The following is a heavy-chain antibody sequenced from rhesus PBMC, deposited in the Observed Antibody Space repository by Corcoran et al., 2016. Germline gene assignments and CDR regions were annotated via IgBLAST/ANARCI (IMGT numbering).Heavy chain of an antibody. Sequence: QLQLQESGPGLVKPSETLSVTCVVSGGSISSSYWSWIRQAPGKGLEWIGYIYGSGSSTNYNPSLKSRVTLSVETSKNQLSLKLSSVTAADTAVYYCASEGAAAPFDYWGQGVLVTVSS. J-gene: IGHJ4*01. CDR2: IYGSGSST. CDR3: ASEGAAAPFDY. D-gene: IGHD6-25*01. CDR1: GGSISSSY. V-gene: IGHV4-169*02.